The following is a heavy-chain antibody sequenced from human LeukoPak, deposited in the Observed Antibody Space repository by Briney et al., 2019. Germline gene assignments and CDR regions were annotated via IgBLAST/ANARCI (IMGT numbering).Heavy chain of an antibody. J-gene: IGHJ4*02. D-gene: IGHD2-15*01. Sequence: PGGTLRLSCAASGFTFSSYEMKLVRQAPGKGLEWVSYIRSSRSTRYYADSVEGRFTISRDDAKNSLYLQMNSLSAEDTGLYYCARDEGHCSCGGQGTLVSVSS. CDR3: ARDEGHCSC. V-gene: IGHV3-48*03. CDR1: GFTFSSYE. CDR2: IRSSRSTR.